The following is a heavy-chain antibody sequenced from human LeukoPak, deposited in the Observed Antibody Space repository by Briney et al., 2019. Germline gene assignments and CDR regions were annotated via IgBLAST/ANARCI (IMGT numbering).Heavy chain of an antibody. Sequence: PGGSLRLSCAASGFTFSRYSVNWVRQAPGKGLEWVAYIRTSSGGIYYADSVKGRFTISRDNSKNTLYLQMNSLRAEDTAVYYCGTGQHIVVVTAPFDYWGQGTLVTVSS. J-gene: IGHJ4*02. CDR2: IRTSSGGI. CDR1: GFTFSRYS. CDR3: GTGQHIVVVTAPFDY. D-gene: IGHD2-21*02. V-gene: IGHV3-48*01.